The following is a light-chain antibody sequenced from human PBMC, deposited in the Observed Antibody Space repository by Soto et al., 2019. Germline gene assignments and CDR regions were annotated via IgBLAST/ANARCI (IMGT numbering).Light chain of an antibody. Sequence: QPVLTQSPSASASLGASVKLTCTLSSGHSSYAIAWHQQQPEKGPRYLMKLNSDGSHNKGDGIPDRFSGSSSGAERYLTISSLQSEDEADYYCQPWGTGPWVFGGGTKLTV. V-gene: IGLV4-69*01. J-gene: IGLJ3*02. CDR3: QPWGTGPWV. CDR2: LNSDGSH. CDR1: SGHSSYA.